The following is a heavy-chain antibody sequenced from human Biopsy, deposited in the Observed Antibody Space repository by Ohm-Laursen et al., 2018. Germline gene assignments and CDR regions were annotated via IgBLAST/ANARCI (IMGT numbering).Heavy chain of an antibody. CDR2: ISSGGSTI. V-gene: IGHV3-11*01. Sequence: SLRLSCTASGFTFSNYQMSWIRQTPGKGLEWVSHISSGGSTIFHADSVKGRFTISRDDAKGSLYLQMTNLRAEDTAVYYCGRSYGIMAAPVHLWGQGTLVIVSS. D-gene: IGHD3-16*01. CDR3: GRSYGIMAAPVHL. CDR1: GFTFSNYQ. J-gene: IGHJ4*02.